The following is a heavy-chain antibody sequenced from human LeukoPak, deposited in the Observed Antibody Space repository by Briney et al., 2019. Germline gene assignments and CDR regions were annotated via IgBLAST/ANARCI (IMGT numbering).Heavy chain of an antibody. J-gene: IGHJ4*02. Sequence: PSETLSLTCTVSGGSISSYYWSWIRQPPGKGLEWIGYIYYSGSTNYNPSLKSRVTISVDTSKNQFSLELTSATAADTAGYYCAKYEGGTMDDYWGQGTLVTVSS. CDR2: IYYSGST. CDR3: AKYEGGTMDDY. CDR1: GGSISSYY. V-gene: IGHV4-59*12. D-gene: IGHD2/OR15-2a*01.